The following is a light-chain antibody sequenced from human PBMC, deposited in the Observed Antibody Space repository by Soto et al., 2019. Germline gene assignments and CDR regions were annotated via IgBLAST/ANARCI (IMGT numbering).Light chain of an antibody. CDR2: KAS. Sequence: DIQMTQSPSTLSASVGDRVTITCRASQSISSWLAWYQQKPGKAPKLLIYKASSLESGVPSRFSGSGSGTEFTLTISSLQPDDFATYYCQHYKSYSITFGQGTRLESK. CDR3: QHYKSYSIT. J-gene: IGKJ5*01. CDR1: QSISSW. V-gene: IGKV1-5*03.